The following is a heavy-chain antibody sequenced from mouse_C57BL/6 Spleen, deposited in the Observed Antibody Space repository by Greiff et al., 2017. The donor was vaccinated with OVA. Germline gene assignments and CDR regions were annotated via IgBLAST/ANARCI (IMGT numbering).Heavy chain of an antibody. CDR2: ISYDGSN. Sequence: EVKLQESGPGLVKPSQSLSLTCSVTGYSITSGYYWNWIRQFPGNKLEWMGYISYDGSNNYNPSLKNRISITRDTSKNQFFLKLNSVTTEDTATYYCARDSSGYWFANWGQGTLVTVSA. CDR1: GYSITSGYY. V-gene: IGHV3-6*01. D-gene: IGHD3-2*02. CDR3: ARDSSGYWFAN. J-gene: IGHJ3*01.